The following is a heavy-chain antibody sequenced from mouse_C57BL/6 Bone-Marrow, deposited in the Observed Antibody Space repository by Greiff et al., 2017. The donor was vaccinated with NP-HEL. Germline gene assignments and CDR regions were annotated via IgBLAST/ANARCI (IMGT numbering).Heavy chain of an antibody. CDR3: ARYRGYGNYDY. V-gene: IGHV7-3*01. J-gene: IGHJ2*01. Sequence: EVKLMESGGGLVQPGGSLSLSCAASGFTFTDYYMSWVRQPPGKALEWLGFIRNKANGYTTEYSASVKGRFTISRDKSQSILYLQMNALRAEDSATYYCARYRGYGNYDYWGQGTTLTVSS. CDR1: GFTFTDYY. CDR2: IRNKANGYTT. D-gene: IGHD2-1*01.